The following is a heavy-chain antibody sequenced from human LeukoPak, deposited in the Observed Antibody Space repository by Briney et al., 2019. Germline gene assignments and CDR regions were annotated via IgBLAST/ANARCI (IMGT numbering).Heavy chain of an antibody. CDR3: ASQYCSGGSCYPYYFDY. Sequence: SETLSLTCTVSGGSISSSSYYWGWIRQPPGKGREWIVSIYYSGSTYYNPSFKSRITISVDTSKNQFSLTLSSVTAADTAVYYCASQYCSGGSCYPYYFDYWGQGTLVTVSS. J-gene: IGHJ4*02. V-gene: IGHV4-39*01. CDR2: IYYSGST. CDR1: GGSISSSSYY. D-gene: IGHD2-15*01.